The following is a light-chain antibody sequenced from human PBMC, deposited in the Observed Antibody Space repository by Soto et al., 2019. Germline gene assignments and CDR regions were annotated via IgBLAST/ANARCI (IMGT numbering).Light chain of an antibody. CDR1: SSDVGGYNF. J-gene: IGLJ2*01. Sequence: QSALTQPASVSGSPGQSITISCTGTSSDVGGYNFVSWYQQHPGKAPKLMIYDVSKRPSGVSNRFSGSKSGNTASLTISGLHAEDEADYYCSSYTSSTPVVFGGGTKLTVL. V-gene: IGLV2-14*01. CDR2: DVS. CDR3: SSYTSSTPVV.